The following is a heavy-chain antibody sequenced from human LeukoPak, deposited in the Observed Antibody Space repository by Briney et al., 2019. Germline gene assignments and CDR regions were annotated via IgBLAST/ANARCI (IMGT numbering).Heavy chain of an antibody. V-gene: IGHV3-21*04. Sequence: GGSLRLSCTASGFTFSNYVMNWVRQAPGKGLEWVSSISSSSTYIYYADSVQGRFTVSRGNAQNSLYLQMTSLRSEDTAVYYCARGLEEYQLLINWFDPWGQGTLVTVSS. CDR2: ISSSSTYI. D-gene: IGHD2-2*01. CDR1: GFTFSNYV. CDR3: ARGLEEYQLLINWFDP. J-gene: IGHJ5*02.